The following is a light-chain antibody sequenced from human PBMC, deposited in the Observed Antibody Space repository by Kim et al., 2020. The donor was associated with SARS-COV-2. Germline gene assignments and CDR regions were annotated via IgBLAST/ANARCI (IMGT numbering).Light chain of an antibody. CDR2: GSY. Sequence: VLTQPPSMSGTPGQWVTISCSGNTSNVGSNSVNWYQQLPGTAPKLLIYGSYKRPSGVPDRFSGSESGTSASLAISGLQSEDEADYHCAAWDDGLNGWVFGGGTQLTVL. V-gene: IGLV1-44*01. CDR3: AAWDDGLNGWV. J-gene: IGLJ3*02. CDR1: TSNVGSNS.